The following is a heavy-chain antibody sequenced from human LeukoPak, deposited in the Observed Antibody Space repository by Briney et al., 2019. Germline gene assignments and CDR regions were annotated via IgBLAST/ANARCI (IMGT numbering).Heavy chain of an antibody. D-gene: IGHD3-10*01. CDR1: GGSISCSNW. Sequence: SGTLSLTCAVSGGSISCSNWWSWVRQPPGKGLEWIGEIYHSGSTNYNPSLKSRVTISVDKSKNQFSLKLSSVTAADTAVYYCARRYYYGSGSYYNVGWFDPWGQGTLVTVSS. CDR2: IYHSGST. J-gene: IGHJ5*02. V-gene: IGHV4-4*02. CDR3: ARRYYYGSGSYYNVGWFDP.